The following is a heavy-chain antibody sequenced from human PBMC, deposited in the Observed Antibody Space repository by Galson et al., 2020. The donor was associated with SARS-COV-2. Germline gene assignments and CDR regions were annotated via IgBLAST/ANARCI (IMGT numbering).Heavy chain of an antibody. V-gene: IGHV3-21*01. J-gene: IGHJ3*01. Sequence: GESLKISCAASGFPFDTYTMTWVRQAPGKGLEWVSFISSGSSYIYYADSVRGRFTISRDNAKNSVSLQMNSLRAEDTALYFCARQYDGRSQDGFDVWGQGTMVTVSS. CDR3: ARQYDGRSQDGFDV. CDR1: GFPFDTYT. D-gene: IGHD1-26*01. CDR2: ISSGSSYI.